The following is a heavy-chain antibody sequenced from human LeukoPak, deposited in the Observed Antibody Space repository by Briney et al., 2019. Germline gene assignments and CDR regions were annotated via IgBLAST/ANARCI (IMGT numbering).Heavy chain of an antibody. J-gene: IGHJ5*02. CDR1: GGAISNYY. CDR3: AKGAGGFSYYNWFDP. D-gene: IGHD5-18*01. CDR2: IYYSGST. Sequence: SETLSLTCTVSGGAISNYYWSWIRQPPGKGLEWIGYIYYSGSTNYNPSLKNRVTISLDTSKNQFSLKLNSVTAADTAIYYCAKGAGGFSYYNWFDPWGQGTLVTVSS. V-gene: IGHV4-59*12.